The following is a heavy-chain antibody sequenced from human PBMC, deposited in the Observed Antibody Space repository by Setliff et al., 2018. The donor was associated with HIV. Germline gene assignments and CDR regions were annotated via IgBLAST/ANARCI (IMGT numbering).Heavy chain of an antibody. CDR2: IIPIFGTT. Sequence: ASVKVSCKASGGTFSSYPISWVRQAPGQGLEWMGGIIPIFGTTHYAQKFQGRVTVTADESTSTAYMQLSSLRSDDTAVYYCARIPNHSSGFDYWGQGTPVTVSS. D-gene: IGHD3-22*01. J-gene: IGHJ4*02. V-gene: IGHV1-69*13. CDR1: GGTFSSYP. CDR3: ARIPNHSSGFDY.